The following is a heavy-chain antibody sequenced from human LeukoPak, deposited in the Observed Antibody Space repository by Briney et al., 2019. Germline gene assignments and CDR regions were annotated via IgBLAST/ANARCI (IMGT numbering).Heavy chain of an antibody. V-gene: IGHV1-18*01. J-gene: IGHJ5*02. CDR2: ISAYNGNT. Sequence: GASVKVSCKASGYTFTSYGISWVRQAPGQGLEWMGWISAYNGNTNYAQKLQGRVTMTTDTSTSTAYMELRSLRSDDTAVYYCARDYRVHITMVRGAPVDWFDPWGQGTLVTVSS. D-gene: IGHD3-10*01. CDR1: GYTFTSYG. CDR3: ARDYRVHITMVRGAPVDWFDP.